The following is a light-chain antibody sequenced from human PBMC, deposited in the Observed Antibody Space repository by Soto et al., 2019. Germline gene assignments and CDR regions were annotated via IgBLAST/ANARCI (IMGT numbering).Light chain of an antibody. CDR3: SSYTSSNTGV. CDR1: SSDVGGYHY. V-gene: IGLV2-14*01. J-gene: IGLJ2*01. Sequence: QSALTQPASVSGSPGQSITISCTGTSSDVGGYHYVSWYQQHPGKAPKLMIYEVTNRPSGVSHRFSGSKSGNTASLTISGLQAEDEADYYCSSYTSSNTGVFGGGTKLTVL. CDR2: EVT.